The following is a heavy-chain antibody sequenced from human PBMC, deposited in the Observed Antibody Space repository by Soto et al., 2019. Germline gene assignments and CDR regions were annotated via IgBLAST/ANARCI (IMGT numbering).Heavy chain of an antibody. CDR2: INAGNGNT. CDR1: GYSFTSYP. CDR3: ARNIAAPLYFDY. J-gene: IGHJ4*02. Sequence: ASVKVSCKASGYSFTSYPMHWVRQAPGQRLEWLGWINAGNGNTKYSQKFQGRVTITRDTSASTAYMELSSLRSEDTAVYDGARNIAAPLYFDYWGQGALVTVSS. V-gene: IGHV1-3*01. D-gene: IGHD6-13*01.